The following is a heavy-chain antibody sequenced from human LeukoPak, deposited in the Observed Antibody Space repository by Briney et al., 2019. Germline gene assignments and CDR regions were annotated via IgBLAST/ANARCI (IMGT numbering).Heavy chain of an antibody. CDR3: ARVNSSGWYALDAFDI. V-gene: IGHV4-38-2*02. J-gene: IGHJ3*02. CDR1: RYSISSGYY. D-gene: IGHD6-19*01. CDR2: IYHSGSA. Sequence: SETLSLTCSVSRYSISSGYYWAWIRQPPGKGLEWIGSIYHSGSAYYNASLKSRVTISVGTSKNQFSLELPSVTAADTAVYYCARVNSSGWYALDAFDIWGQGTMVTVSS.